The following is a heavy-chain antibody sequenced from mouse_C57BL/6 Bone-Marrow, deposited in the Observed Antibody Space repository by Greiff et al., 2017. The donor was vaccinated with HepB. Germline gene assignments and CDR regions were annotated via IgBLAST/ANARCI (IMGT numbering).Heavy chain of an antibody. V-gene: IGHV1-75*01. CDR3: AGSGITAVVAYYYAMDY. Sequence: VKLKESGPELVKPGASVKISCKASGYTFTDHYINWVKQRPGQGLEWIGWIFPGSGSTYYNEKFKGKATLTVDKSSSTAYMLLSSLTSEDSAVYFCAGSGITAVVAYYYAMDYWGQGTSVTVSS. CDR1: GYTFTDHY. CDR2: IFPGSGST. D-gene: IGHD1-1*01. J-gene: IGHJ4*01.